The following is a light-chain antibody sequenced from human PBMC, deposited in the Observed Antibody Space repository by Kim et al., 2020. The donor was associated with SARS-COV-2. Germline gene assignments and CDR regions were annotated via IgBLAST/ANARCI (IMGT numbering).Light chain of an antibody. CDR2: DNN. V-gene: IGLV1-51*01. Sequence: GQKVTISCAGRRSNIGNNYVSWYQQLPGTAPKLLIYDNNKRPSGIPDRFSGSKSGTSATLGITGLQTGDEADYYCGTWDSSLSAVVFGGGTQLTVL. CDR3: GTWDSSLSAVV. J-gene: IGLJ2*01. CDR1: RSNIGNNY.